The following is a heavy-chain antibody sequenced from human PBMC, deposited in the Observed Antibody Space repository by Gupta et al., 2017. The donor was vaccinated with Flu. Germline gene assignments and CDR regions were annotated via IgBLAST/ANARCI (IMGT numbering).Heavy chain of an antibody. J-gene: IGHJ4*02. Sequence: QVQLVESGGGVVQPGRSLRLSCAASGFTFSSYGMHWVRQAPGKGLEWVAVIWYDGSNKYYADSVKGRFTISRDNSKNTLYLQMNSLRAEDTAVYYCARDPVTTKPPNYYFDYWGQGTLVTVSS. CDR1: GFTFSSYG. D-gene: IGHD1-1*01. V-gene: IGHV3-33*01. CDR3: ARDPVTTKPPNYYFDY. CDR2: IWYDGSNK.